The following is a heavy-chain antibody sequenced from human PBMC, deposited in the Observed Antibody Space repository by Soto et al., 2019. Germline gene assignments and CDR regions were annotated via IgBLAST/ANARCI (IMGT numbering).Heavy chain of an antibody. Sequence: PGGSLRLSCVASGFTFSSYAMSWVRQAPGKGLEWVSAISGSGGSTYYADSVKGRFTISRDNSKNTLYLQMNSLRAEDTAVYYCARPSKMYTSSSCGMDVWGQGTTVTVSS. CDR3: ARPSKMYTSSSCGMDV. CDR2: ISGSGGST. J-gene: IGHJ6*02. V-gene: IGHV3-23*01. CDR1: GFTFSSYA. D-gene: IGHD6-6*01.